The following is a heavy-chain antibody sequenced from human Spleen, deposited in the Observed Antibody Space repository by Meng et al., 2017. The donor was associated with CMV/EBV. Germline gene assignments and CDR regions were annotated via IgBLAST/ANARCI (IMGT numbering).Heavy chain of an antibody. CDR3: ARDSDRNTMVRGVALMGY. J-gene: IGHJ4*02. CDR2: IIPILGIA. V-gene: IGHV1-69*04. Sequence: SVKVSCKASGGTFSSYTISWVRQAPGQGLEWMGRIIPILGIANYAQKFQGRVTITADKSTSTAYMELRSLRSDDTAVYYCARDSDRNTMVRGVALMGYWGQGTLVTVSS. D-gene: IGHD3-10*01. CDR1: GGTFSSYT.